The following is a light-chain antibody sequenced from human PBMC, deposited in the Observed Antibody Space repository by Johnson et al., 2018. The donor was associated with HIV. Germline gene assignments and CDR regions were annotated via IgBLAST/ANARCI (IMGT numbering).Light chain of an antibody. V-gene: IGLV1-51*02. CDR2: ENN. CDR3: GTWDSSLSAYA. CDR1: SSNIGNNY. Sequence: SVLTQPPSVSAAPGQKVTISCSGSSSNIGNNYVSWYQQLPGTAPKLLIYENNKRPSGIPDRFSGSKSGTSATLGITGLQTGDEADYYCGTWDSSLSAYAFGTGTKVTVL. J-gene: IGLJ1*01.